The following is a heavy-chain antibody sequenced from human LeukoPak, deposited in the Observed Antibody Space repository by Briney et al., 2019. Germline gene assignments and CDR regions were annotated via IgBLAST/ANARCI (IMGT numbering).Heavy chain of an antibody. V-gene: IGHV3-48*01. CDR2: ISSSSSTI. CDR1: GFTFSSYS. Sequence: PGGSLRLSCAASGFTFSSYSMNWVRQAPGKGLEWVSYISSSSSTIYYADSVKGRFTISRDTSRNTLFLQMNSLRAEDTAVYYCAKDRPTWPIDYWGQGTLVTVSS. D-gene: IGHD5-12*01. CDR3: AKDRPTWPIDY. J-gene: IGHJ4*02.